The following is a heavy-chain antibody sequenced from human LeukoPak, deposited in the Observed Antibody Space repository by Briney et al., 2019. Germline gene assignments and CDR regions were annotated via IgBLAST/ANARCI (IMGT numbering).Heavy chain of an antibody. J-gene: IGHJ4*02. CDR1: GLTVSRNY. Sequence: GGSLRLSCAASGLTVSRNYMSWVRQAPERGLEWVSVIYSGGSTYYADSVKGRFIISRDNSKNTLYLQMNSLRVEDTAVYYCARRPDYGGTPTFDYWGQGTLVTVSS. CDR2: IYSGGST. D-gene: IGHD4-23*01. CDR3: ARRPDYGGTPTFDY. V-gene: IGHV3-66*01.